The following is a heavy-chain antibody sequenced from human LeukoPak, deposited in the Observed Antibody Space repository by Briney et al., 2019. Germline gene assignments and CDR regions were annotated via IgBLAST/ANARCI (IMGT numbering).Heavy chain of an antibody. Sequence: XXSLTXXVYGGSXSGYYWSWIRQPPGKGLEWIGEINHSGSTNYNPSLKSRVTISVDTSKNQFSLKLSSVTAADTAVYYCARRYSYGYFSLSRFDPWGQGTLVTVSS. D-gene: IGHD5-18*01. V-gene: IGHV4-34*01. CDR2: INHSGST. J-gene: IGHJ5*02. CDR1: GGSXSGYY. CDR3: ARRYSYGYFSLSRFDP.